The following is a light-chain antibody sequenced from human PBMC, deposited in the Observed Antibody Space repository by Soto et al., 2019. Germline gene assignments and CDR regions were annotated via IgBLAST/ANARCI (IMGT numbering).Light chain of an antibody. CDR2: DFS. V-gene: IGKV1-5*01. J-gene: IGKJ1*01. CDR1: QSISTW. CDR3: QQSSGSRDWA. Sequence: DIRMTQSPSTLSASVGDSVTVTCRASQSISTWLAWYQQKPGKAPRLLIYDFSSLESGVPSRFSGSGSGTDFTLTIRGLQPEDFATYYCQQSSGSRDWAFGQGTNVDIK.